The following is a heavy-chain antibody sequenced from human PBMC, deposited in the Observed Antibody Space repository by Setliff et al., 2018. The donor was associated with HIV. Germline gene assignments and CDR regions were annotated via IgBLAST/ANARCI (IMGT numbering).Heavy chain of an antibody. J-gene: IGHJ2*01. CDR3: AKVFGTSPLVGYFDL. CDR2: ITGFGGRT. D-gene: IGHD3-10*01. V-gene: IGHV3-23*01. CDR1: GFTFGDYA. Sequence: PGGSLRLSCAASGFTFGDYAIHWVRQAPGKGLEWVSTITGFGGRTYHADSVKGRFTISRDKSKNTVYLQMNSLRAEDTATYYCAKVFGTSPLVGYFDLWGRGTRVTVSS.